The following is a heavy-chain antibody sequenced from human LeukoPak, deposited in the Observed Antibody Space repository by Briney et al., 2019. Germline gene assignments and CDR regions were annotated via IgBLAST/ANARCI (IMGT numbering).Heavy chain of an antibody. V-gene: IGHV3-9*01. Sequence: GGSLRFSCAASGFIFDDYSMHWVRQAPGKGLQYVAGITWNSGTRAYADSVKGRFTISRDSAKNSLYLQMNNLGAEDTALYYCAKGSRYLLSNGVDVWGQGTTVTVSS. D-gene: IGHD3-9*01. CDR3: AKGSRYLLSNGVDV. J-gene: IGHJ6*02. CDR2: ITWNSGTR. CDR1: GFIFDDYS.